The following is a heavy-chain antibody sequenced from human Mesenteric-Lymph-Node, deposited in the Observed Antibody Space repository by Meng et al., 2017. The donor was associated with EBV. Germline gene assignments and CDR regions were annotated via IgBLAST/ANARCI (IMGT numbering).Heavy chain of an antibody. J-gene: IGHJ5*02. CDR1: GYPFADYN. CDR3: ATMSATGGGRGWFGP. Sequence: EVQLCQAGTDVRRPGASVTISCEVSGYPFADYNIHWIRQAPGKGLEWVGLIDHSETIYAENFQARVTITADTTTGTAYIEVTSLRSDDTAIYYCATMSATGGGRGWFGPWGQGTLVTVSS. D-gene: IGHD2-8*02. V-gene: IGHV1-69-2*01. CDR2: IDHSET.